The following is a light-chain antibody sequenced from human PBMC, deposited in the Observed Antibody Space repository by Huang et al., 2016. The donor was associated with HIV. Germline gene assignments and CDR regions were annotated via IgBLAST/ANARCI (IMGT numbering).Light chain of an antibody. CDR2: WAP. V-gene: IGKV4-1*01. CDR1: QRLLYRSNHKYY. Sequence: DIVMTQSPDSLAVSLGERAAINCKSSQRLLYRSNHKYYLAWYQQKPGQLPKLLIYWAPTRESGVPDRLSGSGSGTDFTLTISSLQAADVAVYYCQQYYNTPFTFGPGTKVDIK. CDR3: QQYYNTPFT. J-gene: IGKJ3*01.